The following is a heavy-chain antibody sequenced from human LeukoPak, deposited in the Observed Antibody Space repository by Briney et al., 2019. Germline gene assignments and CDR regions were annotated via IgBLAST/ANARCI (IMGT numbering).Heavy chain of an antibody. J-gene: IGHJ4*02. CDR2: MNQLGKGK. D-gene: IGHD3-16*01. CDR3: ARGTYYYEF. CDR1: KFTFSSYW. V-gene: IGHV3-7*04. Sequence: GGSLRLSCAASKFTFSSYWMSWVRQAPGKGLEWVAYMNQLGKGKNYLDSVKGRFTISRDNAKNSLYLQMTSLRAEDTAVYYCARGTYYYEFWGQGTLVTVSS.